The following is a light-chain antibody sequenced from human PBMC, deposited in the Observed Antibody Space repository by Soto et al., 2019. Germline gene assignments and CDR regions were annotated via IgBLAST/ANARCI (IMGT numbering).Light chain of an antibody. CDR2: EVS. CDR3: CSFTSISTGVL. CDR1: SSDVGDYSY. V-gene: IGLV2-14*01. J-gene: IGLJ2*01. Sequence: QSALTQPASVSGSPGQSITISCTGASSDVGDYSYVSWYQHHPGQAPELLIYEVSNRPSGVSRRFSGSKSGNTASLTISGLQAEDEADYYCCSFTSISTGVLFGGGTKLTVL.